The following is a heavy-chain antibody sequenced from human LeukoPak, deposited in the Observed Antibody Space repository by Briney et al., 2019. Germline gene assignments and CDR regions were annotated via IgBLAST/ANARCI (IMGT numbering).Heavy chain of an antibody. CDR2: IKTDGSEK. Sequence: GGSLRLSCEGSGFTFSNYWMGWVRQAPGKGLQWVANIKTDGSEKYYVDSVKGRFTISRDNAKNSLYLQMNSLRAEDTAVYYCARQELPPTWYYFDYWGQGTLVTVSS. CDR3: ARQELPPTWYYFDY. CDR1: GFTFSNYW. V-gene: IGHV3-7*01. D-gene: IGHD2-15*01. J-gene: IGHJ4*02.